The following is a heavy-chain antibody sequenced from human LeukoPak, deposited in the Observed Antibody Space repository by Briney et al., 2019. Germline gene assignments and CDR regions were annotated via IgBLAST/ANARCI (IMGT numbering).Heavy chain of an antibody. Sequence: SETLSLTCSVSGGSISSGDYFWTWIRQPPGKGLEYIGYIYYSGTTYYNPSLKSRITMSVDMSANQFSLRLTSVSAADTAVYYCTRAYWIGFHFDSWGQGILVSVSS. V-gene: IGHV4-30-4*01. D-gene: IGHD3-3*01. CDR2: IYYSGTT. CDR3: TRAYWIGFHFDS. CDR1: GGSISSGDYF. J-gene: IGHJ4*02.